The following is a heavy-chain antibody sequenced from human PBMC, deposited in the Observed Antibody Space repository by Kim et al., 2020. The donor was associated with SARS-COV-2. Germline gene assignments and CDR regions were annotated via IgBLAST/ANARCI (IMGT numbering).Heavy chain of an antibody. J-gene: IGHJ4*02. D-gene: IGHD3-10*01. V-gene: IGHV3-73*01. Sequence: SVKGRFTISRDDSKNTAYLQMNSLKTEDTAVYYCTRPVYYYGSGSYSFEYWGQGTLVTVSS. CDR3: TRPVYYYGSGSYSFEY.